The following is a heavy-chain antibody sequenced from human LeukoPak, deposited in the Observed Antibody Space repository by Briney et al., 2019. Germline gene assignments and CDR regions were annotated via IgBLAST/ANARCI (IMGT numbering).Heavy chain of an antibody. D-gene: IGHD1-26*01. Sequence: GGSLRLSCAASGFTFSDYYMSWVRQAPGKGLEWVSAINGGGGTTYYADSVKGRFTISRDNSKNTLYLQMNSLRAEDTAVYYCAKEGSYIGFDIWGQGTMVTVSS. CDR2: INGGGGTT. J-gene: IGHJ3*02. CDR3: AKEGSYIGFDI. CDR1: GFTFSDYY. V-gene: IGHV3-23*01.